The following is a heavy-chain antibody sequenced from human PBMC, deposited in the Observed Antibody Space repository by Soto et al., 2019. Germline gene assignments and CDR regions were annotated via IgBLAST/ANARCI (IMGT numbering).Heavy chain of an antibody. Sequence: EVQLVESGGGLVQPGGSLRLSCAASGFTFSSYSMNWVRQAPGKGLEWVSYISSSSTIYYADSVKGRFTISRDTSRDTLYLQMNSLRAEDTALYYCAKCMQAYWNYDAHHIWGQGTMVTVSS. J-gene: IGHJ3*02. CDR1: GFTFSSYS. D-gene: IGHD1-7*01. CDR2: ISSSSTI. CDR3: AKCMQAYWNYDAHHI. V-gene: IGHV3-48*01.